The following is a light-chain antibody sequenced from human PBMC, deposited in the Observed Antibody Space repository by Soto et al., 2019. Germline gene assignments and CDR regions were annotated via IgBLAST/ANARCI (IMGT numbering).Light chain of an antibody. CDR1: QTISNV. J-gene: IGKJ2*01. CDR2: GAS. CDR3: QQTYSTPYT. V-gene: IGKV1-39*01. Sequence: DIQMTQSPSSLSASVGDRITITCRASQTISNVLNLYHQRPGKAPKLLIFGASSLQSGVPSKFTGSGSGTDFTLTISDLQPEDFATYYCQQTYSTPYTFGQGTNLEIK.